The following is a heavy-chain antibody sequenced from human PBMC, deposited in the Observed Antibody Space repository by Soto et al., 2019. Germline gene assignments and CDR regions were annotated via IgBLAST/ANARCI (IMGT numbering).Heavy chain of an antibody. Sequence: PGGSLRLSCEASGFTFSGYYMTWIRQAPGKGLEWISYFSSSGYTIRYADSVEGRFTVSRDDAKKTLYLQMNSLRAEDAAVYYCATGRGGRSDDWGQGTLVTVSS. CDR3: ATGRGGRSDD. D-gene: IGHD6-25*01. V-gene: IGHV3-11*01. J-gene: IGHJ4*02. CDR2: FSSSGYTI. CDR1: GFTFSGYY.